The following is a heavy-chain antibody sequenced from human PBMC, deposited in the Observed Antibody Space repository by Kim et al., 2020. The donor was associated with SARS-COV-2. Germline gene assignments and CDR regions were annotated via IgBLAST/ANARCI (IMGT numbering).Heavy chain of an antibody. CDR3: ARDRCNGVATTALGFCYYYGMDV. CDR2: ISAYNGNT. Sequence: ASVKVSCKASGYTFTSYGISWVRQAPGQGLEWMGWISAYNGNTNYAQKLQGRVTMTTDTSTSTAYMELRSLRSDDTAVYYCARDRCNGVATTALGFCYYYGMDVWGQGTTVTVSS. J-gene: IGHJ6*02. V-gene: IGHV1-18*01. CDR1: GYTFTSYG. D-gene: IGHD5-12*01.